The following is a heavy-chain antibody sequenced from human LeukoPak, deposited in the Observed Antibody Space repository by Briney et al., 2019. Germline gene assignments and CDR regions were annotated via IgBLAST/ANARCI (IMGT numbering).Heavy chain of an antibody. D-gene: IGHD6-19*01. J-gene: IGHJ1*01. CDR3: ARDTQDSSGWYVSAEYFQH. Sequence: SVEVSCKASGGTFSSYAISWVRQAPGQGLEWMGRIIPIFGTANYAQKFQGRVTITTDEYTSTAYMELSSLRSEDTAVYYCARDTQDSSGWYVSAEYFQHWGQGTLVTVSS. CDR1: GGTFSSYA. V-gene: IGHV1-69*05. CDR2: IIPIFGTA.